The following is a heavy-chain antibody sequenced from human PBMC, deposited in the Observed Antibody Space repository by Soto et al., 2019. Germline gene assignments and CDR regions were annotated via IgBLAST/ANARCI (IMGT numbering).Heavy chain of an antibody. CDR2: IYYSGST. D-gene: IGHD2-8*01. CDR3: ARVLLYCTNGVCYGNWFDP. CDR1: GGSISSGGYY. Sequence: SETLSLTCTVSGGSISSGGYYLSWIRQHPGKGLEWIGYIYYSGSTYYNPSLKSRVTISVDTSKNQFSLKLSSVTAADTAVYYCARVLLYCTNGVCYGNWFDPWGQGALVTVSS. J-gene: IGHJ5*02. V-gene: IGHV4-31*03.